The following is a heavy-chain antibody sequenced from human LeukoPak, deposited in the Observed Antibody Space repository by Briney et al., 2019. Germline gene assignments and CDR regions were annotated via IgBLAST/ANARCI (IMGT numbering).Heavy chain of an antibody. D-gene: IGHD5-18*01. J-gene: IGHJ5*02. CDR2: ISYDGSNK. CDR1: GFTFSSYG. Sequence: GGSLRLSCAASGFTFSSYGMHWVRQAPGKGLGWVAVISYDGSNKYYADSVKGRFTIPRDNSKNTLYLQMNSLRAEDTAVYYCAKDVGYSYGSWGQGTLVTVSS. CDR3: AKDVGYSYGS. V-gene: IGHV3-30*18.